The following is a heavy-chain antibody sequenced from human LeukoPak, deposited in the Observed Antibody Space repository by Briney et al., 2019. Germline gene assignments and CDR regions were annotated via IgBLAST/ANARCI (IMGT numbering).Heavy chain of an antibody. V-gene: IGHV1-24*01. J-gene: IGHJ3*02. CDR2: FDPEDGET. CDR3: ATVAAGQYDAFDI. CDR1: GYTLTGLS. Sequence: ASVKVSCKVSGYTLTGLSMHWVRQAPGKGLEWMGGFDPEDGETIYAQKFQGRVTMTEDTSTDTAYMELSSLRSEDTAVYYCATVAAGQYDAFDIWGQGTMVTVSS. D-gene: IGHD6-13*01.